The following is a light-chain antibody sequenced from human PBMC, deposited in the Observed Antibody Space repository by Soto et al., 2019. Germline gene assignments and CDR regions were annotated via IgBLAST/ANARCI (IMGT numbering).Light chain of an antibody. Sequence: EIVMTQSPATLSVSPGERATLSCRASQSVSSNLARYQQKPGQAPRLLIYGASTRATGIPARFSGSGSGTEFTLTISGLQSGDFAIYYCQQYNNWPLTYGGGTKGEIK. CDR1: QSVSSN. J-gene: IGKJ4*01. CDR3: QQYNNWPLT. CDR2: GAS. V-gene: IGKV3-15*01.